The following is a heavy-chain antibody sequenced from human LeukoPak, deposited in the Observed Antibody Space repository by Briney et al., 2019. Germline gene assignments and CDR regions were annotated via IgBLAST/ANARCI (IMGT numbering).Heavy chain of an antibody. Sequence: GGSLRLSCAASGFTFSNYAMNWVRQAPGKGLEWVSVISGSGDSTYYAESVKGRFTISRDNSKNTLYLQMNSLRAEDTAVYYCAKDPGYCSGGSCYYFDYWGQGTLVTVSS. J-gene: IGHJ4*02. CDR3: AKDPGYCSGGSCYYFDY. D-gene: IGHD2-15*01. CDR1: GFTFSNYA. CDR2: ISGSGDST. V-gene: IGHV3-23*01.